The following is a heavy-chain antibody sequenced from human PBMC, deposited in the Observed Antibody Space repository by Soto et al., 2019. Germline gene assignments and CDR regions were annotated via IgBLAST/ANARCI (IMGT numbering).Heavy chain of an antibody. CDR1: GFNFSSYG. CDR2: ISGSGDRT. Sequence: GGSLRLSCAASGFNFSSYGMHWVRQAPGKGLEWVSSISGSGDRTHNADSVRGRFTISRDDSRNTLNLQMNSLRAEDTAIYFCATTKGYLAPFDLWGQGTLVTVSS. D-gene: IGHD5-12*01. CDR3: ATTKGYLAPFDL. J-gene: IGHJ4*02. V-gene: IGHV3-23*01.